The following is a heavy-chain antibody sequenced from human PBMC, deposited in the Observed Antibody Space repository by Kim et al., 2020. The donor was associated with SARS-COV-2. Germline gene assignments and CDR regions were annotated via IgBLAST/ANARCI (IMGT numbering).Heavy chain of an antibody. CDR1: GFTFSSYG. D-gene: IGHD5-18*01. V-gene: IGHV3-33*01. Sequence: GGSLRLSCAASGFTFSSYGMHWVRQAPGKGLEWVAVIWYDGSNKYYADSVKGRFTISRDNSKNTLYLQMNSLRAEDTAVYYCARDGNSDTAMVPGWYYYYGMDVWGQGTTVTVSS. J-gene: IGHJ6*02. CDR2: IWYDGSNK. CDR3: ARDGNSDTAMVPGWYYYYGMDV.